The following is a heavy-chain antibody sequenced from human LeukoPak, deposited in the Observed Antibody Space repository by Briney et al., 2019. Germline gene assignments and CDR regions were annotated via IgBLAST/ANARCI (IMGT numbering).Heavy chain of an antibody. CDR3: ARAGLILRFLEPRASAFDY. CDR2: INPNSGGT. D-gene: IGHD3-3*01. J-gene: IGHJ4*02. Sequence: GASVKVSCKASGYTFTGYYMHRVRQAPGQGLEWMGRINPNSGGTNYAQKFQGRVTMTRDTSISTAYMELSRLRSDDTAVYYCARAGLILRFLEPRASAFDYWGQGTLVTVSS. CDR1: GYTFTGYY. V-gene: IGHV1-2*06.